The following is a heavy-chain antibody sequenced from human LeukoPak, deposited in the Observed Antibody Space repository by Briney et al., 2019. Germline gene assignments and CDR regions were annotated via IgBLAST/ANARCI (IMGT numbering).Heavy chain of an antibody. CDR2: ISDSGGRI. CDR1: GFSFSRFA. V-gene: IGHV3-23*01. J-gene: IGHJ4*02. D-gene: IGHD1-26*01. Sequence: GGSLRLSCAASGFSFSRFAMSWVRQAPGKGLEWVSAISDSGGRINYADSVKGRFTISRDNSKNTVYLQMNNLRAEDTAVYYCARGRGSYYSDYWGQGTLVTVSS. CDR3: ARGRGSYYSDY.